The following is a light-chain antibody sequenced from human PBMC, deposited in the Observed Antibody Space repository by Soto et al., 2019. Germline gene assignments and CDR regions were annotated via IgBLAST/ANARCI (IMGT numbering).Light chain of an antibody. CDR3: QQYGRSPTT. CDR2: GAS. Sequence: EILMTQSPDTLSVSPGESATLSCRASQRVYSNLAWYQQKPGQAPRLLIYGASSRATGIPDRFSGSGSGTDFTLTISRLGPEDFAVYYCQQYGRSPTTFGQGTKVDI. V-gene: IGKV3-20*01. J-gene: IGKJ1*01. CDR1: QRVYSN.